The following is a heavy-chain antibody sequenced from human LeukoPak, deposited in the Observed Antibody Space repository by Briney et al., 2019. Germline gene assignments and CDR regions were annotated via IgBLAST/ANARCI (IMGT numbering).Heavy chain of an antibody. J-gene: IGHJ4*02. Sequence: ASVKVSCKASGYTFTSNYIHWVRQAPGQGLEWMGIINPSGGSTSYAQKFQGRVTMTRDTSTSTVYMELSSLRSEDTAVYYCARAYYDYVWGSYRSTHFDYWGQGTLVTVSS. CDR3: ARAYYDYVWGSYRSTHFDY. D-gene: IGHD3-16*02. V-gene: IGHV1-46*01. CDR1: GYTFTSNY. CDR2: INPSGGST.